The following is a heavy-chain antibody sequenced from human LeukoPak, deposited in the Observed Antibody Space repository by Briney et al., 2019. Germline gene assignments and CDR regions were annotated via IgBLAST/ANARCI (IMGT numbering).Heavy chain of an antibody. J-gene: IGHJ4*02. V-gene: IGHV3-33*01. CDR1: GFTFSSYG. Sequence: GGSLRLSCAASGFTFSSYGMHWVRQAPGTGLEWVAIIWYDRGNIDYTDSVKRRFTISRDNSKNTVYLQMNSLRAEDTAVYYCAREEHKNWKIDYWGQGTLVTVSS. CDR3: AREEHKNWKIDY. CDR2: IWYDRGNI. D-gene: IGHD1-1*01.